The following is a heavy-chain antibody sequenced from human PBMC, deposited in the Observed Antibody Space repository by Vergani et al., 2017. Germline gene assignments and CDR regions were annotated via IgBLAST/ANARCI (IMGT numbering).Heavy chain of an antibody. CDR1: GGSISSSSYY. D-gene: IGHD1-26*01. CDR2: IYYSGST. CDR3: ARRGIVGAYSSRDY. J-gene: IGHJ4*02. V-gene: IGHV4-39*01. Sequence: QLQLQESGPGLVKPSETLSLTCTVSGGSISSSSYYWGWIRQPPGKGLEWIGSIYYSGSTYYNPSLKSRVTISVDTSKNQFSLKLSSVTAADTAVYYCARRGIVGAYSSRDYWGQGTLVTVSS.